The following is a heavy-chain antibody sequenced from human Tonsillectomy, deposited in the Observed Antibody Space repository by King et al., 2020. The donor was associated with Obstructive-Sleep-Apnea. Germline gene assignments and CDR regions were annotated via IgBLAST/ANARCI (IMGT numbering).Heavy chain of an antibody. CDR2: ISSSSSTI. CDR1: GFTFSSYS. Sequence: VQLVESGGGLVQPGGSLRLSCAASGFTFSSYSMNRVRQAPGKGLEWVSYISSSSSTIYYADSVKGRFTISRDNAKNSLYLQMNSLRAEDTAVYYCARRFYCSGGSCVDAFDIWGQGTMVTVSS. D-gene: IGHD2-15*01. CDR3: ARRFYCSGGSCVDAFDI. V-gene: IGHV3-48*01. J-gene: IGHJ3*02.